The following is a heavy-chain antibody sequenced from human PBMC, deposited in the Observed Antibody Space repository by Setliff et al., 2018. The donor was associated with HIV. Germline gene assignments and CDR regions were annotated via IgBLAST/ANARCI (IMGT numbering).Heavy chain of an antibody. J-gene: IGHJ5*01. CDR1: GGTFSSYA. CDR2: VSVYNGKT. Sequence: GASVKVSCKASGGTFSSYAISWVRQAPGQGLEWMGWVSVYNGKTDYAQKLQGRVTMTTDTSTSTAYMELRSLRSDDTAVYYCARTIGLLWFGELDSWGQGTPVTVSS. CDR3: ARTIGLLWFGELDS. V-gene: IGHV1-18*01. D-gene: IGHD3-10*01.